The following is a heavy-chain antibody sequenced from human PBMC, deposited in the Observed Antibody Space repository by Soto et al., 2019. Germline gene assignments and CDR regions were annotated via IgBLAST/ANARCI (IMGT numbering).Heavy chain of an antibody. CDR3: AMAPIVVGQTTYDNYFDY. CDR2: DIPIFGTA. D-gene: IGHD3-22*01. V-gene: IGHV1-69*13. J-gene: IGHJ4*02. Sequence: GASVKVSCKASGGTFSNFVISWVRQAPGQGLEWMGGDIPIFGTANYAQKFQGRDTIIADESTGTNYVELTSLRSEDTVVYYCAMAPIVVGQTTYDNYFDYWGQGTLVAVSS. CDR1: GGTFSNFV.